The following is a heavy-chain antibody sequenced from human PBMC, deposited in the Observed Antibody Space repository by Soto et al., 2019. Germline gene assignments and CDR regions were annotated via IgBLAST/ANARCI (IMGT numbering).Heavy chain of an antibody. V-gene: IGHV3-74*01. CDR2: INSDGSST. CDR3: ARAWAYCGGDCYSSPNYYYGMDV. Sequence: PGGSLRLSCAASGFTFSSYWMHWVRQAPGKGLVWVSRINSDGSSTSYADSVKGRFTISRDNAKNTLYLQMNSLRAEDTAVYYCARAWAYCGGDCYSSPNYYYGMDVWGQGTTVTVSS. D-gene: IGHD2-21*02. CDR1: GFTFSSYW. J-gene: IGHJ6*02.